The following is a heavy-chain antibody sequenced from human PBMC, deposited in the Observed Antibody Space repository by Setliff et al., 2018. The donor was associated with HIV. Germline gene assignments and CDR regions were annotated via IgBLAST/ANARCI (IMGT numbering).Heavy chain of an antibody. J-gene: IGHJ5*01. CDR3: ARVLILTGSWGWFDY. CDR2: IYYNGGT. V-gene: IGHV4-59*01. CDR1: GASISSYY. Sequence: SETLSLTCTVSGASISSYYWSWIRQPPGKGLEWIGYIYYNGGTNYNPALKSRVSISVYKSKNQFSLKLSSVTAADTAVYYCARVLILTGSWGWFDYWGQGTQVTVSS. D-gene: IGHD3-9*01.